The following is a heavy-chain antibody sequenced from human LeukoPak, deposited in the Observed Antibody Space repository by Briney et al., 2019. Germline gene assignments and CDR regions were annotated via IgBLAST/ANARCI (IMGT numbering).Heavy chain of an antibody. D-gene: IGHD6-19*01. V-gene: IGHV1-18*01. CDR3: ARDLGAAGWTSSGWFRTPDY. Sequence: ASVTVSCKASGYPFTHYGISWVRQVPGQGLEWMGWISNYNGYTKYADKFQGRVTMTTDTSTTTAHMELRSLRSGDTAVYYCARDLGAAGWTSSGWFRTPDYWGQGTLVTVSS. CDR1: GYPFTHYG. CDR2: ISNYNGYT. J-gene: IGHJ4*02.